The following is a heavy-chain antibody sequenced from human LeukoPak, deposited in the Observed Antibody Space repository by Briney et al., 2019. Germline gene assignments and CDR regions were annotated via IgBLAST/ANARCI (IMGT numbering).Heavy chain of an antibody. CDR1: GFSFSNYA. D-gene: IGHD3-22*01. CDR2: ILGSGGGT. Sequence: GGSLRLSCAASGFSFSNYAMSWVRQAPGEGLEWVSGILGSGGGTFYADSVKGRFTISRDNSKNTLYLQMNSLRAEDTAVYYCAKDYYNDSSGYYAPDYWGQGTLVTVSS. J-gene: IGHJ4*02. V-gene: IGHV3-23*01. CDR3: AKDYYNDSSGYYAPDY.